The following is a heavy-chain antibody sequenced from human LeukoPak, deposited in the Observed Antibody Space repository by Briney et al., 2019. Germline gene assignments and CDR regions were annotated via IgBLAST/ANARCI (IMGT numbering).Heavy chain of an antibody. V-gene: IGHV4-34*01. CDR2: INHSGST. CDR1: GGSFSGYY. Sequence: SETLSLTCAVYGGSFSGYYWSWIRQPPGKGLEWIGEINHSGSTNYNPSLKSRVTISVDTSKNQFSLKLSSVTAADTAVYYCAAGIRLYYYGSGSYSQGFDYWGQGTLVTVSS. D-gene: IGHD3-10*01. J-gene: IGHJ4*02. CDR3: AAGIRLYYYGSGSYSQGFDY.